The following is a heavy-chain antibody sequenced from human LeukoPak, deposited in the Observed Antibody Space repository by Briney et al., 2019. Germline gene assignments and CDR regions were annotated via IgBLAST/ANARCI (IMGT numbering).Heavy chain of an antibody. D-gene: IGHD2-21*02. CDR2: IIPILGIA. CDR1: GGTFSSYA. Sequence: GASVNVSCKASGGTFSSYAISWVRQAPGQGLEWMGRIIPILGIANYAQKFQGRVTITADKSTSAAYMELSSLRSEDTAVYYCARDLEYCGGDCSPNWFDPWGQGTLVTVSS. CDR3: ARDLEYCGGDCSPNWFDP. V-gene: IGHV1-69*04. J-gene: IGHJ5*02.